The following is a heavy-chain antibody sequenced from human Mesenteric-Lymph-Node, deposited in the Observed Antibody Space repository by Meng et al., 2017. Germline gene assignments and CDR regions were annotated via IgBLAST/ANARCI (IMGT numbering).Heavy chain of an antibody. D-gene: IGHD3-10*01. CDR2: MYSGGKT. J-gene: IGHJ6*02. Sequence: GESLKISCAASGFTVGTNSMNWVRQAPEKGLEWVSFMYSGGKTYYADSVQGRFTISRDISKNTLYLQMNNLRVEDTAVYYCVREAITMLRGLIIDNYYGVDVWGQGTTVTVSS. V-gene: IGHV3-66*02. CDR1: GFTVGTNS. CDR3: VREAITMLRGLIIDNYYGVDV.